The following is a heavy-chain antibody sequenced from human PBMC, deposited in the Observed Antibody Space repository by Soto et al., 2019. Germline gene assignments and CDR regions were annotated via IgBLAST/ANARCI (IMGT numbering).Heavy chain of an antibody. CDR1: GFTFSSYA. CDR2: ISYDGSNK. Sequence: QVQLVESGGGVVQPGRSLRLSCAASGFTFSSYAMHWVRQAPGKGLEWVAVISYDGSNKYYADSVKGRFTISRDNSKNPLYLQMNSLRAEDTAVYYCARGSHGYSSGWYLHLGQGTLVTVSS. J-gene: IGHJ4*02. D-gene: IGHD6-19*01. V-gene: IGHV3-30-3*01. CDR3: ARGSHGYSSGWYLH.